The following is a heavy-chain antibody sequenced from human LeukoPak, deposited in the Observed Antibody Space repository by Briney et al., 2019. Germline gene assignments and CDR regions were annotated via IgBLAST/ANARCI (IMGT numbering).Heavy chain of an antibody. V-gene: IGHV1-8*02. CDR2: MNPNSGNT. Sequence: ASVKVSCKASGYTFTSYDINWVRQATGQGLEWMGWMNPNSGNTGYAQKFQGRVTMTRDTSISTAYMELSRLRSDDTAVYYCAREAIAAAGTTSDYWGQGTLVTVSS. CDR3: AREAIAAAGTTSDY. CDR1: GYTFTSYD. J-gene: IGHJ4*01. D-gene: IGHD6-13*01.